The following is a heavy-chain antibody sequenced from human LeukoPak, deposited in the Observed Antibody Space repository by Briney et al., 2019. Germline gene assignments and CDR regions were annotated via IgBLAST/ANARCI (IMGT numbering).Heavy chain of an antibody. CDR2: ISGSGGST. CDR1: GFTFNTYS. J-gene: IGHJ3*02. D-gene: IGHD3-22*01. CDR3: ARGPDSSGYYDDAFDI. V-gene: IGHV3-23*01. Sequence: GGSLRLSCAASGFTFNTYSMNWVRQAPGKGLEWVSAISGSGGSTYYADSVKGRFTISRDNSKNTLYLQMNSLRAEDTAVYYCARGPDSSGYYDDAFDIWGQGTMVTVSS.